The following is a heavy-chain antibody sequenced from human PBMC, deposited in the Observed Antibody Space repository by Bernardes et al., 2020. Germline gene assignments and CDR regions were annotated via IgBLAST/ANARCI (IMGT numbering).Heavy chain of an antibody. CDR3: ARGYCRSPSCYWWYFDL. CDR2: IYPSGSI. D-gene: IGHD2-2*01. CDR1: GYSINSGHY. J-gene: IGHJ2*01. Sequence: SETLSLTCAVSGYSINSGHYWGWIRQPPGKGLEWIGSIYPSGSIYYNPSLKSRVTISVDTSKNQFSLKLSSVTAADTAVYFCARGYCRSPSCYWWYFDLWGRGTLVTVSS. V-gene: IGHV4-38-2*01.